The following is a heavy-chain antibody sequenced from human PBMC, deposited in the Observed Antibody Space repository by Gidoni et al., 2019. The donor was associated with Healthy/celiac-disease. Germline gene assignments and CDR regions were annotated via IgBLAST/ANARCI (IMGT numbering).Heavy chain of an antibody. CDR1: GFTFSSYA. CDR3: AKDLMGGATGWGVAPDAFDI. D-gene: IGHD3-16*01. V-gene: IGHV3-23*01. Sequence: EVQLLESGGGLVQPGGSLRLSCAASGFTFSSYARSWVRQAPGKGLEWVSAISGSGGSTYYADSVKGRFTISRDNSKNTLYLQMNSLRAEDTAVYYCAKDLMGGATGWGVAPDAFDIWGQGTMVTVSS. CDR2: ISGSGGST. J-gene: IGHJ3*02.